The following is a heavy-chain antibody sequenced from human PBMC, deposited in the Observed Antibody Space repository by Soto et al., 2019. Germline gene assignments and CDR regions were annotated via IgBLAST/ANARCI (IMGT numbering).Heavy chain of an antibody. CDR1: GGSISSYY. CDR3: ARAPRAAPAESDP. V-gene: IGHV4-59*01. Sequence: PSETLSLTCTVSGGSISSYYRSWIRQPPGKGLEWIGYIYYSGSTNYNPSLKSRVTISVDTSKNQFSLKLSSVTAADTAVYYCARAPRAAPAESDPWGQGTPFAVSS. J-gene: IGHJ5*02. CDR2: IYYSGST. D-gene: IGHD6-13*01.